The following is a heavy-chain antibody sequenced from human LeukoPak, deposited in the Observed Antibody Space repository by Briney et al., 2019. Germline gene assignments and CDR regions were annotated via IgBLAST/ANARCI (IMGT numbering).Heavy chain of an antibody. V-gene: IGHV3-20*04. D-gene: IGHD3-10*01. J-gene: IGHJ6*02. CDR3: ARALNKIIGSHFNGLDV. CDR2: INWNGGST. CDR1: GFRFDDYG. Sequence: GGSLRLSCAASGFRFDDYGMSWVRQAPGKGLEWVSAINWNGGSTGYAVSVKGRFTIYRDSAKNSLSLQMNSLRAEDTALYYCARALNKIIGSHFNGLDVWGQGTTVTVSS.